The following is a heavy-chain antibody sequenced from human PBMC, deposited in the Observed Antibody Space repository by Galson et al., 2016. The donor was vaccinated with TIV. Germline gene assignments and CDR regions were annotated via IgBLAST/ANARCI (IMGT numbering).Heavy chain of an antibody. V-gene: IGHV5-51*03. Sequence: QSGAEVKKPGESLKISCKGSGYSFTSYWIAWVRQMPGKGLEWMGIIYPGDSDTRNSPSFQGQVTFSADKSINTAYLQWSSLKASDTAMYYCARRGRYSSGATCYSAFDVWGQGTKVIVSS. CDR3: ARRGRYSSGATCYSAFDV. D-gene: IGHD2-15*01. CDR1: GYSFTSYW. CDR2: IYPGDSDT. J-gene: IGHJ3*01.